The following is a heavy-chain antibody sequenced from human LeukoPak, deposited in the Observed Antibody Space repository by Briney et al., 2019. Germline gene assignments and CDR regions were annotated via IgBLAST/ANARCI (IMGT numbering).Heavy chain of an antibody. CDR2: TYYRSKRYN. D-gene: IGHD2-2*01. CDR1: GDSVSSNSAA. V-gene: IGHV6-1*01. CDR3: ARFGHKDIVVVPAAIDAFDI. Sequence: PSQTLSLTCALSGDSVSSNSAAWDWIRQSPSRGREWPGRTYYRSKRYNDYAVAVKSRITINPDTSKNQISLQLNSVAPEDTAVYYCARFGHKDIVVVPAAIDAFDIWGQGTMVTVSS. J-gene: IGHJ3*02.